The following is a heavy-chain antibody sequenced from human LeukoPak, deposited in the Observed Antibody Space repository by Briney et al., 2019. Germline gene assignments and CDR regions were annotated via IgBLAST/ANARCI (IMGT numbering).Heavy chain of an antibody. Sequence: GRSLRLSCAASGFTFISYAMHWVRQAPGKGLEYVSAIRSNGGSTYYANSVKGRFTISRDNSKNTLYLQMGSLRAEDMAVYYCARGGHGYNYDYWGQGTLVTVSS. CDR1: GFTFISYA. D-gene: IGHD5-24*01. CDR2: IRSNGGST. V-gene: IGHV3-64*01. CDR3: ARGGHGYNYDY. J-gene: IGHJ4*02.